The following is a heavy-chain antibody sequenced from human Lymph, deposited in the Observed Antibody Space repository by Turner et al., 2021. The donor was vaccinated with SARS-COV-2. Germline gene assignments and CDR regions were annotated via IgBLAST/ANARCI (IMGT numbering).Heavy chain of an antibody. CDR1: GGSMNSNY. V-gene: IGHV4-59*01. Sequence: QVQLQESGPRLVKPLETLSLTCTVSGGSMNSNYWSWIRQPPGTRLEWIGYIYNRWSTNYNPSLESRVTISVDTSRNQFSLNLTSVTAADTAIYYCARETVNNWVDPWGQGTLVTVSS. J-gene: IGHJ5*02. CDR3: ARETVNNWVDP. D-gene: IGHD4-17*01. CDR2: IYNRWST.